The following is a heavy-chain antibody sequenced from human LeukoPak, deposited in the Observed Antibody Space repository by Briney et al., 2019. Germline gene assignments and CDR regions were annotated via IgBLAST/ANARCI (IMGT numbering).Heavy chain of an antibody. Sequence: GGSLRLSCAASGFTFSTYIMNWVRQAPGKGLEWVSSITSSSSYTFYADSVKGRFTISRDNAKNSLYLQMNSLRAEDTAVYYCARDRLHYGEYEKTFDYWGQGTLVSVSS. D-gene: IGHD4-17*01. CDR2: ITSSSSYT. J-gene: IGHJ4*02. CDR1: GFTFSTYI. V-gene: IGHV3-21*01. CDR3: ARDRLHYGEYEKTFDY.